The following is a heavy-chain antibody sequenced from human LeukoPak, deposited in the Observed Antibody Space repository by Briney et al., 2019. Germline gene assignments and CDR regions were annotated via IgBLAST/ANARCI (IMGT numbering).Heavy chain of an antibody. D-gene: IGHD2-2*01. CDR2: ISAYNGNT. CDR1: GYTFTSYG. CDR3: ARDRVVPAAIGSFDY. J-gene: IGHJ4*02. V-gene: IGHV1-18*01. Sequence: ASVKVSCKASGYTFTSYGISWVRQAPGQGLEWMGWISAYNGNTNYAQKLQGRVTMTTDTSTSTAYMELRSLRSDDTAVYYCARDRVVPAAIGSFDYWGQGTLATVSS.